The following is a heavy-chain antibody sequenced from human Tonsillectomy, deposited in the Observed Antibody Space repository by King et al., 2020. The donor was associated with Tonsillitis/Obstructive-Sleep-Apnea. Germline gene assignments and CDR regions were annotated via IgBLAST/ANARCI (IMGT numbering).Heavy chain of an antibody. J-gene: IGHJ4*02. D-gene: IGHD6-19*01. CDR1: GFTFRTYG. V-gene: IGHV3-30*18. Sequence: VQLVESGGGVVQPGRSLRLSCAASGFTFRTYGMHWVRQAPGKGLEWVAVISNDGSIKYYADSVKGRFTISRDNSKNTLYLQVNSLRAEDTAVHYCAKEAHSSGFGTFFDYWGRGTLVTVSS. CDR3: AKEAHSSGFGTFFDY. CDR2: ISNDGSIK.